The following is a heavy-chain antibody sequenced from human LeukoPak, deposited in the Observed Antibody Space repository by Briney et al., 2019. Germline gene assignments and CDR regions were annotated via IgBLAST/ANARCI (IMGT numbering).Heavy chain of an antibody. D-gene: IGHD6-6*01. CDR1: GYTFTSYG. CDR3: ARDYRIAARREAGY. CDR2: INPSGGST. V-gene: IGHV1-46*01. J-gene: IGHJ4*02. Sequence: ASVKVSCKASGYTFTSYGISWVRQAPGQGLEWMGIINPSGGSTSYAQKFQGRVTMTRDTSTSTVYMELSSLRSEDTAVYYCARDYRIAARREAGYWGQGTLVTVSS.